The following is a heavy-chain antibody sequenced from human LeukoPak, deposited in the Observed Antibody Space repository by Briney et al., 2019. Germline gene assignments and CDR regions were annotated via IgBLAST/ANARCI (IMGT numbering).Heavy chain of an antibody. J-gene: IGHJ4*02. Sequence: PGGSLRLSCAASGFTFSSYDMHWVRQATGKGLEWVSAIGTAGDTYYPGSVKGRFIISRENAKNSLYLQMNSLRAGDTAVYYCARARQLALFDYWGQGTLVTVSS. V-gene: IGHV3-13*01. D-gene: IGHD6-6*01. CDR2: IGTAGDT. CDR3: ARARQLALFDY. CDR1: GFTFSSYD.